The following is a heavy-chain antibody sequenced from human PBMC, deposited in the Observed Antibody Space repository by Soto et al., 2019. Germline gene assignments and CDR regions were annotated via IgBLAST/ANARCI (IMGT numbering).Heavy chain of an antibody. V-gene: IGHV3-30*18. J-gene: IGHJ5*02. Sequence: GGSLRLSCAASGFTFSSYGMHWVRQAPGKGLEWVAVISYDGSNKYYADSVKGRFTISRDNSKNTLYLQMNSLRAEDTAVYYCAKDLGEKVRYPDRGPDPWGQGTLVTVSS. CDR2: ISYDGSNK. CDR1: GFTFSSYG. D-gene: IGHD3-10*01. CDR3: AKDLGEKVRYPDRGPDP.